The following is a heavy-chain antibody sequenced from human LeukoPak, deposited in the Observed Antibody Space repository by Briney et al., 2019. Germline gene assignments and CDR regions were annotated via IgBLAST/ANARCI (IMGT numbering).Heavy chain of an antibody. CDR1: GGSISSYY. CDR3: ARVERHDSILDAFDV. CDR2: IYYSGST. J-gene: IGHJ3*01. D-gene: IGHD3-22*01. Sequence: SETLSLTCTVSGGSISSYYWSWIRQPPGKGLEWIGYIYYSGSTFYNPSLKSRLTISIDTSKNQFSLKLSSVTAADTAVYYCARVERHDSILDAFDVWGQGTKVTVSS. V-gene: IGHV4-59*12.